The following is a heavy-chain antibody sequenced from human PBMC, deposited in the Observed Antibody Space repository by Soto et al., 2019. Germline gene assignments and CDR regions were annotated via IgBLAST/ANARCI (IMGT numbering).Heavy chain of an antibody. D-gene: IGHD3-10*01. V-gene: IGHV1-69*01. CDR3: ARAGFSESWFDP. CDR2: IIPILGTA. CDR1: GGTFSSYA. Sequence: QVQLVQSGAEVKKPGSSVKVSCKASGGTFSSYAISWVRQAPGQGLEWMGGIIPILGTANYAQKFQGRVTITADESTSTAYMELSSLRSEDTAVYFCARAGFSESWFDPWGQGTLVTVSS. J-gene: IGHJ5*02.